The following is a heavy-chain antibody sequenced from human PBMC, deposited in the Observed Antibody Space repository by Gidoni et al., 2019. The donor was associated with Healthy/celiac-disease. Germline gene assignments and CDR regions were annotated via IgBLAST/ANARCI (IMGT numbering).Heavy chain of an antibody. V-gene: IGHV3-23*01. J-gene: IGHJ4*02. CDR3: AKAPGSYEFDY. CDR2: ISGSGGST. Sequence: GFTFSSYAMSWVSQAPGKGLEWVSAISGSGGSTYYADSVKGWFTISRDNSKNTLYLQMNSLIAEHTAVYYCAKAPGSYEFDYLGQGTLVTVFS. D-gene: IGHD2-15*01. CDR1: GFTFSSYA.